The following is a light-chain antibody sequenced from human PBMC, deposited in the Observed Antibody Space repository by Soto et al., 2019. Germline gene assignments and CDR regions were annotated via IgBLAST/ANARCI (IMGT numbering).Light chain of an antibody. J-gene: IGKJ5*01. V-gene: IGKV3-20*01. CDR2: GAS. CDR3: QQFRSSPSIT. CDR1: QSVISTS. Sequence: VLTQSPGTLSLSPGERASLSCRASQSVISTSLAWYQQKPDQAPRLLIYGASSRATGIPDRFSGSGSGTDFTLTISRLEPEDFAVYYCQQFRSSPSITFGQGTRLEIK.